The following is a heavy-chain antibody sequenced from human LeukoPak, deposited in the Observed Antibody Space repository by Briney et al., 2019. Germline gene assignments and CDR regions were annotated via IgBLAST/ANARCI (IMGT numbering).Heavy chain of an antibody. V-gene: IGHV5-51*01. D-gene: IGHD3-22*01. CDR1: GYSFTSYW. CDR2: IYPGDSET. J-gene: IGHJ3*02. CDR3: ARPYYYDSAGAYDI. Sequence: GESLQISCKGAGYSFTSYWIAWVRQMPGKGLEWMGLIYPGDSETRYSPSFQGQVTISADKSIDTAYLQWSSLKASDTAIFYCARPYYYDSAGAYDIWGQGTVVTVSS.